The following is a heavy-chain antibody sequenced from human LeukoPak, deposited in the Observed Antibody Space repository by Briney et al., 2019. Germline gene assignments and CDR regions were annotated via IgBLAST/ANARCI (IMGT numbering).Heavy chain of an antibody. V-gene: IGHV3-23*01. D-gene: IGHD2-15*01. CDR1: GFTFSSYG. CDR3: AKDVGIVVVVAVNDY. CDR2: ISGSGGST. J-gene: IGHJ4*02. Sequence: GGSLRLSCAASGFTFSSYGMSWVRQAPGKGLEWVSAISGSGGSTYYADSVKGRFTISRDNSKNTLYLQMNSLRAEDTAVYYCAKDVGIVVVVAVNDYWGQGTLVTVSS.